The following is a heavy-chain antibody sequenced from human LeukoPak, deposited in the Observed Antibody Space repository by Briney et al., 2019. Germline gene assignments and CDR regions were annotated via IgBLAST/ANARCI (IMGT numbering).Heavy chain of an antibody. D-gene: IGHD3-22*01. V-gene: IGHV4-59*01. CDR1: GGSISSYY. CDR3: ARGDYDTSGYSYYYYGMDV. Sequence: PSETLSLTCTVSGGSISSYYWSWIRQPPGKGLEWMGYIYYSGSTNYNPSLKSRVTISVDTSKNQFSLKLSSVTAADTAVYYCARGDYDTSGYSYYYYGMDVWGQGTTVTVSS. CDR2: IYYSGST. J-gene: IGHJ6*02.